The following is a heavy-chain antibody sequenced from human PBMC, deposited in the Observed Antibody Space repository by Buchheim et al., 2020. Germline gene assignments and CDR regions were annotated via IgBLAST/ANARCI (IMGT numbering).Heavy chain of an antibody. CDR1: GGSFSDYY. V-gene: IGHV4-34*01. J-gene: IGHJ3*02. CDR2: IYHSGGT. CDR3: ARRGNYYDSSGYYQYNAFDI. D-gene: IGHD3-22*01. Sequence: QVQLQQWGAGLLKPSETLSLTCAVYGGSFSDYYWHWIRQPPGKGLEWIGEIYHSGGTKYNPSLKSRLTISVDTSKNQFSLKLSSVTAADTGIYYCARRGNYYDSSGYYQYNAFDIWGQGT.